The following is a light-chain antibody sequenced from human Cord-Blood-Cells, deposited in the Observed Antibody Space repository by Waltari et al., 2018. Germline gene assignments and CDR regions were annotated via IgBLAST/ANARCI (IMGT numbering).Light chain of an antibody. J-gene: IGLJ2*01. V-gene: IGLV3-19*01. CDR3: NSRDSSGNHVV. CDR2: GKN. Sequence: SSELTQDPAVSVAWGQKVRITCQGARLRRHYASWYQQKPGRAPVLVIYGKNNRPSGIPDRFSGSSSGNTASLTITGAQAEDEADYYCNSRDSSGNHVVFGGGTKLTVL. CDR1: RLRRHY.